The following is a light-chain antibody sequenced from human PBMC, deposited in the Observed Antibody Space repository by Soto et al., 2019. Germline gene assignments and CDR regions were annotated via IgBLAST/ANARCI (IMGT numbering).Light chain of an antibody. CDR3: LQDYNSPLT. Sequence: EIVMTQSPATLSVSPGERVSLSCRASQNIHDKLAWYQQKPGQTPRILMYDASTRDTGISGSFSGSWSGTECTLTISRLQSEDFETYYCLQDYNSPLTFGGGTKVDIK. V-gene: IGKV3-15*01. CDR2: DAS. J-gene: IGKJ4*01. CDR1: QNIHDK.